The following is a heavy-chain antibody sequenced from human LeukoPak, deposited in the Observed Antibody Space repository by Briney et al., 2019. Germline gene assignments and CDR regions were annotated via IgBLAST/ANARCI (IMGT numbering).Heavy chain of an antibody. D-gene: IGHD2-2*01. CDR2: INHSGST. V-gene: IGHV4-34*01. Sequence: SETLSLTCAVYGGSFSGYYWSWIRQPPGKGLEWIGEINHSGSTNYNPSLKSRVTISVDTSKNQFSLKLSSVTAADTAVYYCARGRRYCSSTSCGVDYWGQGTPVTVSS. J-gene: IGHJ4*02. CDR1: GGSFSGYY. CDR3: ARGRRYCSSTSCGVDY.